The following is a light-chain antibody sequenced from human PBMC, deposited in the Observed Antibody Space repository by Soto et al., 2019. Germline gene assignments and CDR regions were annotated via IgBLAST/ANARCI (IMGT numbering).Light chain of an antibody. CDR3: LQYSSYPWT. CDR1: QDVRDD. CDR2: EAS. J-gene: IGKJ1*01. V-gene: IGKV1-17*01. Sequence: DIQMTQSPSSLSASVGDRVTITCRASQDVRDDLGWYQQTPVKAPECLIYEASTLHRGVPSRFSGSGSGTEFTLTISRMQPEDFATYYCLQYSSYPWTFGQGTNVEIK.